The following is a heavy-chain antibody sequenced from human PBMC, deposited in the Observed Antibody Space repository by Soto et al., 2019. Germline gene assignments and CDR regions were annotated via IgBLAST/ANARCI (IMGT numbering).Heavy chain of an antibody. CDR3: ERFTMVRGVFHY. Sequence: QVQLVESGGGVVQPGRSLRLSCAASGFTFSSYGMHWVRQAPGKGLEWVAVIWYDGSNKYYADSVKGRFTISRDNSKNTLNLQMISLRAEDTAVYYCERFTMVRGVFHYWGQGALVTVSS. D-gene: IGHD3-10*01. V-gene: IGHV3-33*01. CDR1: GFTFSSYG. J-gene: IGHJ4*02. CDR2: IWYDGSNK.